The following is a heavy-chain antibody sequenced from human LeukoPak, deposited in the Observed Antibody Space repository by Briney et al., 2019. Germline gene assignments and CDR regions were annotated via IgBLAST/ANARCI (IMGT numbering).Heavy chain of an antibody. D-gene: IGHD6-19*01. Sequence: HPGGSLRLSCAASGFTFSSYWMSWVRQAPGKGLEWVANIKQDGSEKYYVDSVKGRFTISRDNAKNSLYLQMNSLRAEDTAVYYCARDGYGQWLVTGNDAFDIWGQGTMVTVSS. CDR1: GFTFSSYW. V-gene: IGHV3-7*01. CDR3: ARDGYGQWLVTGNDAFDI. J-gene: IGHJ3*02. CDR2: IKQDGSEK.